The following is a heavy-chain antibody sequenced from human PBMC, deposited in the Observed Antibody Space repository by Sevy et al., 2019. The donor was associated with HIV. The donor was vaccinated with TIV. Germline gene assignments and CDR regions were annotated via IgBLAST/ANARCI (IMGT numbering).Heavy chain of an antibody. CDR3: ARSGLRWGWFDP. V-gene: IGHV3-21*01. J-gene: IGHJ5*02. CDR1: GFTFSSYS. Sequence: GSLRVACAASGFTFSSYSMNWVRQAPGKGLEWVSSISSSSSYIYYADSVKCRFTISRDNAKNSLYLQMNSLRAEDTAVYYCARSGLRWGWFDPWGQGTLVTVSS. D-gene: IGHD2-2*01. CDR2: ISSSSSYI.